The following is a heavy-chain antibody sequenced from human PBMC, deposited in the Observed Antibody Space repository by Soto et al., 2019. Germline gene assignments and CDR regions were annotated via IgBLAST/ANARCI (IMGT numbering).Heavy chain of an antibody. Sequence: GGSPRLSCAACGFSFTMYAFHLVRQEPGKGLEWVSAISGSGGSTYYADSVKGRFTISRDNSKNTLYLQMNSLRAEDTAVYYCAKDQRSGWYVENDYWGQGTLVTVSS. V-gene: IGHV3-23*01. CDR3: AKDQRSGWYVENDY. D-gene: IGHD6-19*01. J-gene: IGHJ4*02. CDR1: GFSFTMYA. CDR2: ISGSGGST.